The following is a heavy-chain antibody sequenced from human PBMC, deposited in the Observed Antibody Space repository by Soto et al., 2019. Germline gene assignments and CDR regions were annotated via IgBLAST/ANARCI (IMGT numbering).Heavy chain of an antibody. CDR3: AKQYYDSGGHYYDY. Sequence: PGGSLRLSCVDSEFTFISCAMTWVRQAPGQGLEWVSTVSGSGASTYYTDSVKGRFTISRDNSKNTLYLQMNSLRAEDTAVYYCAKQYYDSGGHYYDYWCRGTQVTVSS. V-gene: IGHV3-23*01. D-gene: IGHD3-22*01. J-gene: IGHJ4*02. CDR2: VSGSGAST. CDR1: EFTFISCA.